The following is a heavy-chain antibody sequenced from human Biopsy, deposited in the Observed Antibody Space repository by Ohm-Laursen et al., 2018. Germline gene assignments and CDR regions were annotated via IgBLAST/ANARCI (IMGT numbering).Heavy chain of an antibody. CDR2: AYYSGST. V-gene: IGHV4-59*01. J-gene: IGHJ2*01. CDR3: ARDRGFYSDRTVPGCFDL. D-gene: IGHD3-22*01. CDR1: GDSISSYY. Sequence: TLSLTCTVSGDSISSYYWSWIRQPPGKGLEWIGYAYYSGSTDYNPSPQSRVTISVDTSKNHFSLRLRSVNPVDTAIYYCARDRGFYSDRTVPGCFDLWGRGTLVTVSS.